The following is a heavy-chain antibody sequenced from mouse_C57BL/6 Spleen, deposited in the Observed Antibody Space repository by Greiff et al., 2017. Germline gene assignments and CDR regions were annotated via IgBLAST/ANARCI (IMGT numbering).Heavy chain of an antibody. CDR1: GYTFTSYW. J-gene: IGHJ3*01. V-gene: IGHV1-55*01. CDR3: ARSNPFAY. D-gene: IGHD2-5*01. Sequence: QVQLQQPGAELVKPGASVKMSCKASGYTFTSYWITWVKRRPGRGLLWFGDIYPGSGSTNYNAKFKSKATLTVDTSSSTADTQLSSLTSEDAAVYYCARSNPFAYWGQGTLVTVSA. CDR2: IYPGSGST.